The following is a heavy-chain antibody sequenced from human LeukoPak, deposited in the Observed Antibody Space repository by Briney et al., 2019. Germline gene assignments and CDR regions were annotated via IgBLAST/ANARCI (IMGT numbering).Heavy chain of an antibody. D-gene: IGHD6-13*01. CDR1: GFTFSSYS. J-gene: IGHJ4*02. Sequence: GGSLRLPCAASGFTFSSYSMNWVRQAPGKGLDWVSSISSSSNYIYYADSVKGRFTISRDNAKNSLYLQMNSLRAEDTAVYYCARDRVAAAGIGYWGQGTLVTVSS. V-gene: IGHV3-21*01. CDR3: ARDRVAAAGIGY. CDR2: ISSSSNYI.